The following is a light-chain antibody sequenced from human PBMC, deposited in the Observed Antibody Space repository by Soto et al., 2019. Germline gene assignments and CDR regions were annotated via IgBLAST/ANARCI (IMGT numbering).Light chain of an antibody. V-gene: IGKV3-15*01. CDR3: QQYNNWPPLT. Sequence: EIVMTQSPATLPVSPGERATLSCRASQSVRSNLAWYQQKPGQAPRLLIYGASTRATGIPARFSGSGSGTEFTLTISSLQYEDFAVYYCQQYNNWPPLTFGPGTKVDVK. CDR1: QSVRSN. CDR2: GAS. J-gene: IGKJ3*01.